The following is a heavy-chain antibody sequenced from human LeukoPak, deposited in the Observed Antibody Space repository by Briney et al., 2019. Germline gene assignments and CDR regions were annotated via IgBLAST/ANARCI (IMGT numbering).Heavy chain of an antibody. Sequence: ASVKVSCKASGYTFTSYYMHWVRQAPGQGLEWMGRIIPIFGTANYAQKFQGRVTITTDESTSTAYMELSSLRSEDTAVYYCAVGVVPAAFDAFDIWGQGTMVTVSS. CDR3: AVGVVPAAFDAFDI. D-gene: IGHD2-2*01. CDR2: IIPIFGTA. CDR1: GYTFTSYY. J-gene: IGHJ3*02. V-gene: IGHV1-69*05.